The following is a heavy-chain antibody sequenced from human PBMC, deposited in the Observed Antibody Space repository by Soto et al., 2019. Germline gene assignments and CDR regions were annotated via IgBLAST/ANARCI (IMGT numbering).Heavy chain of an antibody. CDR1: GFTSSRYA. J-gene: IGHJ6*02. CDR3: ASSSGDLDVYGMDI. V-gene: IGHV3-23*01. D-gene: IGHD3-10*01. CDR2: VTGGGHTT. Sequence: EAQLLESGGGLVQPGGSLRLSCAASGFTSSRYAMSWVRQAPGKGLEWVSTVTGGGHTTYNADSVNGRFTISRDNSKNTLYLQMNNLRADDTAIYYCASSSGDLDVYGMDIWGPGTTVTVSS.